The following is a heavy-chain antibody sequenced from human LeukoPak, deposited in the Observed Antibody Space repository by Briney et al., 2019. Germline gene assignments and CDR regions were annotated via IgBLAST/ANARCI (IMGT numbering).Heavy chain of an antibody. V-gene: IGHV4-61*02. CDR2: IYTSGST. J-gene: IGHJ4*02. CDR1: GGSISSGSYY. Sequence: SETLSLTCTVCGGSISSGSYYWRWLRQPAGRGLEWIGRIYTSGSTNYNPSLKSRVTISVDTSKNQFSLKLSSVTAADTAVYYCARGYYDFWSGYPYYFDYWGQGTLVTVSS. D-gene: IGHD3-3*01. CDR3: ARGYYDFWSGYPYYFDY.